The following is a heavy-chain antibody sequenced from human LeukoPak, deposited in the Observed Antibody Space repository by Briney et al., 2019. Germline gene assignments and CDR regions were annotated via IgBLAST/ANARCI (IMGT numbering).Heavy chain of an antibody. J-gene: IGHJ4*02. CDR3: ARDRGYSGYDFHDY. CDR1: GGSINNYY. D-gene: IGHD5-12*01. Sequence: RASETLSLTCTVSGGSINNYYWSWIRQPPGKGLEWIGYIYYSGSTNYNPSLKSRVTISVDTSKNQFSLKLSSVTAADTAVYYCARDRGYSGYDFHDYWGQGTLVTVSS. V-gene: IGHV4-59*01. CDR2: IYYSGST.